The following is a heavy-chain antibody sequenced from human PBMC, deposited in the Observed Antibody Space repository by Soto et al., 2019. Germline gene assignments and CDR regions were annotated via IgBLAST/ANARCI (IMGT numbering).Heavy chain of an antibody. J-gene: IGHJ4*02. Sequence: SETLSLTCTVSGDSLKSNSYSSTWIRQSPWNGLQWIGSVSYTGSTNYNPSLEGRVTMSIDTSKHRFSLRLSSVTAADTAVYYCARGDHDWGDDYGGYSYLHYFDFWGQGTPVTVS. D-gene: IGHD3-22*01. CDR3: ARGDHDWGDDYGGYSYLHYFDF. V-gene: IGHV4-61*01. CDR1: GDSLKSNSYS. CDR2: VSYTGST.